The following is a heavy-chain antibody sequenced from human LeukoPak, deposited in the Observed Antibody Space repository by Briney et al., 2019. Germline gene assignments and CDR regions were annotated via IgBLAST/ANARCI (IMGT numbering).Heavy chain of an antibody. D-gene: IGHD2-15*01. CDR2: ISYDGSNK. CDR1: GFTFSSYA. J-gene: IGHJ4*02. V-gene: IGHV3-30-3*01. CDR3: ARGSGGSCYQASDY. Sequence: PGGSLRLSCAASGFTFSSYAMHWVRQAPGKGLGWVAVISYDGSNKYYADSVKGRFTISRDNSENTLYLQMNSLRAEDTAVYYCARGSGGSCYQASDYWGQGTLVTVSS.